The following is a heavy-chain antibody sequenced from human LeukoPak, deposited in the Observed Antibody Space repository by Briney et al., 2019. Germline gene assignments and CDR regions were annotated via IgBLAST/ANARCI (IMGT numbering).Heavy chain of an antibody. CDR1: GGSISSGDYY. Sequence: PSQTLPLTCTVSGGSISSGDYYWSWIRQPPGKGLEWIGYIYYSGSTYYNPSLKSRVTISVDTSKNQFSLKLSSVTAADTAVYYCARASPADLAPFDYWGQGTLVTVSS. J-gene: IGHJ4*02. CDR3: ARASPADLAPFDY. D-gene: IGHD2-21*02. V-gene: IGHV4-30-4*01. CDR2: IYYSGST.